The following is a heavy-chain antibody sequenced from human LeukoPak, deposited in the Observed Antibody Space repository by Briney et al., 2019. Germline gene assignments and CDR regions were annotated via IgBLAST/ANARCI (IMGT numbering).Heavy chain of an antibody. Sequence: SETLSLTCTVSGGSISSSSYNWGWIRQPPGKGLEWIGSIYYSGSTYYNPSLKSRVTISVDTSKDQFSLKLSSVTAEDTAVYYCAREASSTSESAFDIWGQGTMVTVSS. CDR3: AREASSTSESAFDI. V-gene: IGHV4-39*02. CDR2: IYYSGST. J-gene: IGHJ3*02. D-gene: IGHD2-2*01. CDR1: GGSISSSSYN.